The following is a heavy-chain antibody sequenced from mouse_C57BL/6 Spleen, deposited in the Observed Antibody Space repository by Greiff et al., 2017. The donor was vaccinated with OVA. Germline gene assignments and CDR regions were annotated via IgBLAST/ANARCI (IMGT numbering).Heavy chain of an antibody. J-gene: IGHJ4*01. CDR2: ISSGSSPN. CDR3: ARVPLYYDYAMDY. CDR1: GFTFSDYG. D-gene: IGHD2-1*01. Sequence: EVKLMESGGGLVKPGGSLKLSCAASGFTFSDYGMHWVRQAPEKGLGWVAYISSGSSPNYYADTVNDRVTISSDNAKNTLFLQMTSLRSEDTAMYYCARVPLYYDYAMDYWGQGTSVTVSS. V-gene: IGHV5-17*01.